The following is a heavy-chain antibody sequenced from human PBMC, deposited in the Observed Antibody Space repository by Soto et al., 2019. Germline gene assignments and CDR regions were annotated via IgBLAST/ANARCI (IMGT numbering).Heavy chain of an antibody. J-gene: IGHJ4*02. V-gene: IGHV4-34*01. CDR1: SGSFSGYY. Sequence: SETLSLTCAVYSGSFSGYYWSWIRQPPGKGLEWIGEINHSGSTNYNPSLKSRVTISVDTSKNQFSLKLSSVTAADTAVYYCARLAARADYWGQGTLVTVSS. CDR3: ARLAARADY. D-gene: IGHD6-6*01. CDR2: INHSGST.